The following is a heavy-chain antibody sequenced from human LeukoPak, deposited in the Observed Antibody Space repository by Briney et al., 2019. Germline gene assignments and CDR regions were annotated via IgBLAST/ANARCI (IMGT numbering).Heavy chain of an antibody. J-gene: IGHJ4*02. CDR1: GFTFSSYE. CDR3: AKDLVVAATFQFDY. V-gene: IGHV3-48*03. D-gene: IGHD2-15*01. Sequence: GRSLRLSCAASGFTFSSYEMNWVRQAPGKVLEWVSYISSSGSTIYYADSVKGRFAISRDNSKNTLYLQMNSLRAEDTAVYYCAKDLVVAATFQFDYWGQGTLVTVSS. CDR2: ISSSGSTI.